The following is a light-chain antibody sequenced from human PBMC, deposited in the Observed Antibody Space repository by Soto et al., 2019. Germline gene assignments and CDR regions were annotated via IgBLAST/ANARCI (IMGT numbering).Light chain of an antibody. J-gene: IGKJ4*01. CDR2: GAS. CDR3: QYYGSSPRVT. V-gene: IGKV3-20*01. CDR1: QSVSGTY. Sequence: EIVLTQSPGTLSLSPGERATLSCRASQSVSGTYLTWYQQKPGQAPRRLIYGASIRATGIPDRFSGSGSGTDFTLTISRLDPEDFAVYYCQYYGSSPRVTFGGGTKVEIK.